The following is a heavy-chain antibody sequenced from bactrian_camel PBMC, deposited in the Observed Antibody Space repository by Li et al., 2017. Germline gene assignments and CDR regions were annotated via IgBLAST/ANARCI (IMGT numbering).Heavy chain of an antibody. CDR1: GYTLPMN. CDR3: AAAPGDSYCTAVTAHQTLCATGLS. Sequence: HVQLVESGGGSVQAGGSLRLSCVASGYTLPMNMGWFRRLPGQEREGVAAIAGDGRTDYADSVKGRFTISRDGAKNIIELQMHSLKPVDTAVYYSAAAPGDSYCTAVTAHQTLCATGLSGARGPRSPSP. V-gene: IGHV3S53*01. CDR2: IAGDGRT. D-gene: IGHD2*01. J-gene: IGHJ4*01.